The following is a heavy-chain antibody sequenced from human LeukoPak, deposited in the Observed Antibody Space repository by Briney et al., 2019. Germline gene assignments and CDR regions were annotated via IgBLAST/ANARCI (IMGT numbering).Heavy chain of an antibody. CDR1: GGSISSSSYY. D-gene: IGHD1-26*01. V-gene: IGHV4-39*07. CDR3: AREGQWDLDY. Sequence: PSETLSLTCTVSGGSISSSSYYWGWIRQPPGKGLEWIGSIYYSGSTYYNPSLKSRVTISVDTSKNQFSLKLSSVTAADTAVYYCAREGQWDLDYWGQGTLVTVSS. J-gene: IGHJ4*02. CDR2: IYYSGST.